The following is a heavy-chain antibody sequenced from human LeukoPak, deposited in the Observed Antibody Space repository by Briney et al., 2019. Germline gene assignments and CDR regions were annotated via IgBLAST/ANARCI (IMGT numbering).Heavy chain of an antibody. CDR2: ISYDGSNK. D-gene: IGHD5-24*01. J-gene: IGHJ4*02. V-gene: IGHV3-30-3*01. CDR3: AKDRDGYNSIYFDY. Sequence: GGSLRLSCAASGFTFSNYAMHWVRQAPGKGLEWVALISYDGSNKYYADSVKGRFTISRDNSKNTLYLQMNSLRAEDTAVYYCAKDRDGYNSIYFDYWGQGTLVTVSS. CDR1: GFTFSNYA.